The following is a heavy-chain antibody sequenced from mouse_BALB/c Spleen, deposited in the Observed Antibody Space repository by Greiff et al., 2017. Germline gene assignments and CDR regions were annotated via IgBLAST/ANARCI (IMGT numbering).Heavy chain of an antibody. D-gene: IGHD1-1*01. V-gene: IGHV1-5*01. CDR2: IYPGNSDT. CDR1: GYSFTSYW. J-gene: IGHJ2*01. Sequence: VQLQQSGTVLARPGASVKMSCKASGYSFTSYWMHWVKQRPGQGLEWIGAIYPGNSDTSYNQKFKGKAKLTAVTSACTAYMELSSLTNEDSAVYYCTINYYGSSHYYFDYWGQGTTLTVSS. CDR3: TINYYGSSHYYFDY.